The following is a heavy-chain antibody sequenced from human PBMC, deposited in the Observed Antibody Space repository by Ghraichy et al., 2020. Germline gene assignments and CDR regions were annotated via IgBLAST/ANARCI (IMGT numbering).Heavy chain of an antibody. D-gene: IGHD6-13*01. Sequence: WGSLRLSCTASGLIFRNYWMHWVRQVPGEGLVWVSRISSDGFDIDYAESVKGRFTISRDNAKNTVFLQMQSLRAEDSALYYCATGWYSRGWFSSWGQGALVSVSS. CDR1: GLIFRNYW. V-gene: IGHV3-74*01. CDR3: ATGWYSRGWFSS. CDR2: ISSDGFDI. J-gene: IGHJ5*01.